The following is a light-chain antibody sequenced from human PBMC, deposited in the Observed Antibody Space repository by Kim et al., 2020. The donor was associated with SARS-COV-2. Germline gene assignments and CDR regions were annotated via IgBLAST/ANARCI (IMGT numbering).Light chain of an antibody. CDR1: QSVSSY. CDR3: QQRSNWPPFT. J-gene: IGKJ3*01. Sequence: PGERATLSCMASQSVSSYLAWYQQKPGQAPRLLIYDASNRATGIPARFSGSGSGTDFTLTISSLEPEDFAVYYCQQRSNWPPFTFGPGTKVDIK. CDR2: DAS. V-gene: IGKV3-11*01.